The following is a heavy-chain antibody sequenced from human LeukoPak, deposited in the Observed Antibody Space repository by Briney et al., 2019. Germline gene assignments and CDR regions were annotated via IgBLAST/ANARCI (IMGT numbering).Heavy chain of an antibody. CDR3: ARGHYDVLAASYKWTPDY. CDR1: GFTFNTFN. Sequence: GGSLRLSCAASGFTFNTFNMYWVRQAPGKGLEWVSSITSGGDYIYYADSVKGRFTTSRDNAKNSLSLQLNSLRVEDTAVYYCARGHYDVLAASYKWTPDYWGQGTLVTVSS. D-gene: IGHD3-9*01. V-gene: IGHV3-21*01. CDR2: ITSGGDYI. J-gene: IGHJ4*02.